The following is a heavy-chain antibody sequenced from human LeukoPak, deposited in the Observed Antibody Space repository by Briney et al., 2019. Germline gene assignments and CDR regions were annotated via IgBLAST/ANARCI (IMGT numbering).Heavy chain of an antibody. CDR1: GYTFTGYY. J-gene: IGHJ4*02. CDR3: ARARMGSAYDYFDY. V-gene: IGHV1-2*02. CDR2: INPNSGGT. D-gene: IGHD5-12*01. Sequence: ASVKVSCKASGYTFTGYYIHWVRRAPGQGLEWMGWINPNSGGTNFAQKFQGRFTMTRDTSTTTAYMELSSLRSDDTAVYYCARARMGSAYDYFDYWGQGTLVTVSS.